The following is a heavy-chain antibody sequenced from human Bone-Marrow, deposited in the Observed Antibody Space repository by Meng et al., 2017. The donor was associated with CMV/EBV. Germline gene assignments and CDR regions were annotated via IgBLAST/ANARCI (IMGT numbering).Heavy chain of an antibody. D-gene: IGHD6-19*01. J-gene: IGHJ4*02. Sequence: LSCAASGFTFRGYWMHWVRQAPGKGLVWVSRINNDGSSTSYADSVKGRFTISRDNAKNTLFLQMNSLRAEDTAVYYCTRGRLGYYFDYWGQGTLVTVSS. V-gene: IGHV3-74*01. CDR1: GFTFRGYW. CDR2: INNDGSST. CDR3: TRGRLGYYFDY.